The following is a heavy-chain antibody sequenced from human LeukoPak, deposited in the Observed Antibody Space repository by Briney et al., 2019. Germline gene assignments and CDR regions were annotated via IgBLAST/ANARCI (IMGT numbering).Heavy chain of an antibody. Sequence: GGSLRLSCAASGFTVSSNYMSWVRQAPGKGLEWVSVIYGGGSTYYADSVKGRFSISRDNSKNTLYLQMDSLRGEDTAVYYCAKDFRIGYSAHFDYWGQGALVTVSS. D-gene: IGHD2-21*01. V-gene: IGHV3-53*01. CDR3: AKDFRIGYSAHFDY. CDR1: GFTVSSNY. CDR2: IYGGGST. J-gene: IGHJ4*02.